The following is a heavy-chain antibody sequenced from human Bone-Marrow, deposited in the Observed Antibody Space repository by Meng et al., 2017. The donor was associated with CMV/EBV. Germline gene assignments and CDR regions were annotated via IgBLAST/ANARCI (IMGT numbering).Heavy chain of an antibody. J-gene: IGHJ4*02. CDR2: TYYRSNWYN. D-gene: IGHD1-7*01. CDR3: ARDRGTWNYHFDY. Sequence: SGDSVSSSSAAWNWIRQSPSRGLEWLGRTYYRSNWYNDYAVSVKSRITINPDTSKNQFSLQLNSVTPEDTAVYYCARDRGTWNYHFDYWGQGALVTVSS. CDR1: GDSVSSSSAA. V-gene: IGHV6-1*01.